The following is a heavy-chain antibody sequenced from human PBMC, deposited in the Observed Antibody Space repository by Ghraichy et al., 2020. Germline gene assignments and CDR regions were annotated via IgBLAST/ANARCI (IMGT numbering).Heavy chain of an antibody. CDR3: ARQNDFGKPHYYYYGMDV. CDR2: IYYSGST. V-gene: IGHV4-39*01. Sequence: SETLSLTCTVSGGSISSSSYYWGWIRQPPGKGLEWIGSIYYSGSTYYNPSLKSRVTISVDTSKNQFSLKLSSVTAADTAVYYCARQNDFGKPHYYYYGMDVWGQGTTVTVSS. J-gene: IGHJ6*02. D-gene: IGHD1-1*01. CDR1: GGSISSSSYY.